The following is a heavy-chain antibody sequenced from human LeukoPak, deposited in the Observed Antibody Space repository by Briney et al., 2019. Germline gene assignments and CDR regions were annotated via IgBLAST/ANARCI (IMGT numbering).Heavy chain of an antibody. CDR1: GFTFSSYG. D-gene: IGHD5-12*01. Sequence: PGGSLRLSCAASGFTFSSYGMHWVRQAPGKGLEWVAFIRYDGSNKYYADSVKGRFTISRDNSKNTLYLQMNSLRAEDTAVYYCARHRGKIVATPKAYYFDYWGQGTPVTVSS. J-gene: IGHJ4*02. CDR2: IRYDGSNK. CDR3: ARHRGKIVATPKAYYFDY. V-gene: IGHV3-30*02.